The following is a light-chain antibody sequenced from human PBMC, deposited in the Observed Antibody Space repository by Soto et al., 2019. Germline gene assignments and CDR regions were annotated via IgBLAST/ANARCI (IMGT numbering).Light chain of an antibody. CDR1: KSVSSD. CDR3: QQYNNWPPRT. CDR2: GAS. J-gene: IGKJ3*01. Sequence: IGMTQSQATLSVSPGARATLSCRASKSVSSDVAWYQQKPGQAPRHLINGASTRATGIPARFSGSGSGTEFTLTISGLQSEDFAVYYCQQYNNWPPRTFGPGTKVDIK. V-gene: IGKV3-15*01.